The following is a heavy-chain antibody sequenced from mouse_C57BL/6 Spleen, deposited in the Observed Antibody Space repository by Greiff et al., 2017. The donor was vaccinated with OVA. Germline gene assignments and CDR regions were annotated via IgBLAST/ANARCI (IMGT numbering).Heavy chain of an antibody. Sequence: EVQLVESGGGLVKPGGSLKLSCAASGFTFSSYAMSWVRQTPEKRLEWVATISDGGSYTYYPDNVKGRFTISRDNAKNNLYLQMSHLKSEDTAMYYCARDRDYYGSSSYYYAMDYWGQGTSVTVSS. D-gene: IGHD1-1*01. CDR1: GFTFSSYA. CDR3: ARDRDYYGSSSYYYAMDY. J-gene: IGHJ4*01. V-gene: IGHV5-4*01. CDR2: ISDGGSYT.